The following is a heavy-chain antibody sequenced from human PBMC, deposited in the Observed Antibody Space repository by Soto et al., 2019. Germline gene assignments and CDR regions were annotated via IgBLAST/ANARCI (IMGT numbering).Heavy chain of an antibody. CDR2: VSASNGKT. Sequence: QIQLVQSGSEVRMPGASVKVSCKASGYIFTTYSITWVWQAPGQGLEWMGWVSASNGKTNYAQKFEDRVTMTTDTSTTTAYMELRSLRSDDTAVYYCAREAFGVQASWFDPWGQGTLVTVSS. CDR1: GYIFTTYS. CDR3: AREAFGVQASWFDP. D-gene: IGHD3-10*01. J-gene: IGHJ5*02. V-gene: IGHV1-18*01.